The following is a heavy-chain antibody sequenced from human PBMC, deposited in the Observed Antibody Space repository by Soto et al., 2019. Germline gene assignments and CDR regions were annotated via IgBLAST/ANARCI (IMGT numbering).Heavy chain of an antibody. CDR3: ARVRIAARPRTLSYNWFGP. CDR1: GGPFSGYY. V-gene: IGHV4-34*01. J-gene: IGHJ5*02. Sequence: PSETLSLTCAVYGGPFSGYYWSWIRQPPGKGLEWIGEINHSGSTNYNPSLKSRVTISVDTSKNQFSLKLSSVTAADTAVYYCARVRIAARPRTLSYNWFGPWGQGTLVTVSS. D-gene: IGHD6-6*01. CDR2: INHSGST.